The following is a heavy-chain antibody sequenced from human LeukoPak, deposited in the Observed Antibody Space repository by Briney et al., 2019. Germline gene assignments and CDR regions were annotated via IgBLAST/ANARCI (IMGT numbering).Heavy chain of an antibody. CDR1: GGSLSSGSYY. J-gene: IGHJ4*02. Sequence: SQTLSLACTVSGGSLSSGSYYWSWIRQPAVRGLEWIGRIYTSGSTNNNPSLKSRVTISVETSKNQLSLKLSSATAADTAVYYCARVGWSRWELDNIDYWGQGTLVTVSS. CDR2: IYTSGST. D-gene: IGHD1-26*01. CDR3: ARVGWSRWELDNIDY. V-gene: IGHV4-61*02.